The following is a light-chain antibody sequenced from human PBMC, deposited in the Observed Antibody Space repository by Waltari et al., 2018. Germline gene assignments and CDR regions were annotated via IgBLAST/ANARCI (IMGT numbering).Light chain of an antibody. CDR3: QNHERLPAT. CDR2: AAS. Sequence: EVVLTQSPGTLSLSAGERATLSCRASQSVSKYLAWYQQRPGQAPRLLIDAASTRATGIPDRFSGSGSGTDFSLTISRLEPEDFAVYYCQNHERLPATFGQGTKVEIK. J-gene: IGKJ1*01. CDR1: QSVSKY. V-gene: IGKV3-20*01.